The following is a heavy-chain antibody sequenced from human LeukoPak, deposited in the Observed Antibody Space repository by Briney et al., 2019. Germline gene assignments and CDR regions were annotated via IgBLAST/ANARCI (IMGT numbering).Heavy chain of an antibody. CDR2: IIPILGIA. J-gene: IGHJ3*02. CDR1: GGTFSSYT. D-gene: IGHD6-25*01. Sequence: ASVKVSCKDSGGTFSSYTISWVRQAPGQGLEWMGRIIPILGIANYAQKFQGRVTITADKSTSTAYMELSSLRSEDTAVYYCARRSSALDAFDIWGQGTMVTVSS. CDR3: ARRSSALDAFDI. V-gene: IGHV1-69*02.